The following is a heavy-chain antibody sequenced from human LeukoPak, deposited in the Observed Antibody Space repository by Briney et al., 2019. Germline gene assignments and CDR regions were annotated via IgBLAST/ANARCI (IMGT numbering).Heavy chain of an antibody. CDR3: ARVLCSGGTCLDAFDI. V-gene: IGHV3-33*01. CDR2: IWYDGSNK. Sequence: PGRSLRLSCVASGFTFSSYGMYWVRQAPSKGLEWVAVIWYDGSNKYYADSVKGRFTISRDNSKNTLYLQMNSLRAEDTAVYYCARVLCSGGTCLDAFDIWGQGTMVTVS. D-gene: IGHD2-15*01. J-gene: IGHJ3*02. CDR1: GFTFSSYG.